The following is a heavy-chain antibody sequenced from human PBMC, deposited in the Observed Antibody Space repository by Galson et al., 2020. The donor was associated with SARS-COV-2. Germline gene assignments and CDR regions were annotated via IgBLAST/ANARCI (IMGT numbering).Heavy chain of an antibody. CDR2: INPTGSI. J-gene: IGHJ4*02. CDR1: GGSFSGYY. CDR3: ARGSRDVTMILMIATTASYYFDF. Sequence: SQASETLSLTCAVYGGSFSGYYWGWIRQPPGKGLEWIGEINPTGSINYNPSLKSRVTILKDTSKNQFSLTLRSVTAADTAMYFCARGSRDVTMILMIATTASYYFDFWGQGSLVTVSS. D-gene: IGHD3-22*01. V-gene: IGHV4-34*01.